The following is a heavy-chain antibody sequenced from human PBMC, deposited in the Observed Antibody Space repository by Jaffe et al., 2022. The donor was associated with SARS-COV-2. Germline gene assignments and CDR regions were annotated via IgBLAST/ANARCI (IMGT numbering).Heavy chain of an antibody. V-gene: IGHV3-9*01. CDR1: GFTFDDYA. CDR3: AKDTGQQMTNYLDY. Sequence: EVQLVESGGDLAQPGRSLRVSCASSGFTFDDYAMHWVRQAPGKGLEWVSGISWNSDNIIYADSVKGRFTISRDNARNSLYLQMSSLRAEDTAFYYCAKDTGQQMTNYLDYWGQGTLVTVSS. D-gene: IGHD6-13*01. CDR2: ISWNSDNI. J-gene: IGHJ4*02.